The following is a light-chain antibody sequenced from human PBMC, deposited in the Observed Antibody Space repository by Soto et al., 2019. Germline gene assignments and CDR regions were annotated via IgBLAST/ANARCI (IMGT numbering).Light chain of an antibody. J-gene: IGLJ3*02. CDR3: AAWDGSRQSWV. CDR1: SSNIGSHV. Sequence: QSVLTQPPSASGTPGQRVTISCSGSSSNIGSHVVNCYQQVPGTAPKLLIYTNNQRPSGVPDRVSDSKSCTSTSLAISALQSEDEADYYCAAWDGSRQSWVFGGGTKLTVL. CDR2: TNN. V-gene: IGLV1-44*01.